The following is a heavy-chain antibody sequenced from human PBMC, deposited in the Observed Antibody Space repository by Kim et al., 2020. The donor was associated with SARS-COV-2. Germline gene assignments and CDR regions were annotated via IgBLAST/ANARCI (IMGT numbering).Heavy chain of an antibody. J-gene: IGHJ4*02. V-gene: IGHV3-74*01. Sequence: GGSLRLSCEASGFTFSSHWMQWVRQAPGKGLVWVSHINGDGSRTSYADSVKGRFTISRDNAKKTMFLQMNSLRAEDTAVYYCVGGSGWLIDYWGQGTLVTVSA. CDR1: GFTFSSHW. D-gene: IGHD6-19*01. CDR3: VGGSGWLIDY. CDR2: INGDGSRT.